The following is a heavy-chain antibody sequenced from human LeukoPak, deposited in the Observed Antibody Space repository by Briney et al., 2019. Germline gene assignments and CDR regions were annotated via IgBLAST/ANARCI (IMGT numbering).Heavy chain of an antibody. V-gene: IGHV1-2*02. CDR1: GYTFTGYY. CDR2: INPNSGDT. D-gene: IGHD1-1*01. J-gene: IGHJ4*02. CDR3: ARARDNWNDLGGY. Sequence: GASVKVSCKASGYTFTGYYMHWVRQAPGQGLEWMGWINPNSGDTNYAQKFQGRVTLTRGTSISTAYMELSRLRSDDTAVYYCARARDNWNDLGGYWGQGTLVTVSS.